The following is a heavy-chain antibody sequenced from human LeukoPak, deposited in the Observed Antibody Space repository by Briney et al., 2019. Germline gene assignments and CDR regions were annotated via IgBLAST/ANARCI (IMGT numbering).Heavy chain of an antibody. CDR3: ARHRGAVPARGYGMDV. V-gene: IGHV1-2*02. D-gene: IGHD6-19*01. CDR1: GYTITDYH. Sequence: ASVKVSCKASGYTITDYHIHWVRQAPGQGLESMGWLNPNSGDTYYSQKFQGRVTMTRDTSISTAYMDMTRLRSDDTAVYYCARHRGAVPARGYGMDVWGQGTTVTVSS. J-gene: IGHJ6*02. CDR2: LNPNSGDT.